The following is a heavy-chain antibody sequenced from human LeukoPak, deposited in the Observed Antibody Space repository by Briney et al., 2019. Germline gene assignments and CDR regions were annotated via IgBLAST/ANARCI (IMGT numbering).Heavy chain of an antibody. D-gene: IGHD3-22*01. CDR2: ISSSSSYI. CDR1: GFTFSSYS. Sequence: PGGSLRLSCAASGFTFSSYSMNWVRQAPGKGLEWVSSISSSSSYIYYADSVKGRFTISRDNARNSLYLQMNSLRAEDTAVYYCARDTGLRDSSGYDYWGQETLVTVSS. J-gene: IGHJ4*02. V-gene: IGHV3-21*01. CDR3: ARDTGLRDSSGYDY.